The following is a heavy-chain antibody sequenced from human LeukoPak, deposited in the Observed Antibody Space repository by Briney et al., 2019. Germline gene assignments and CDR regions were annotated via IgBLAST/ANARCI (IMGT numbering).Heavy chain of an antibody. J-gene: IGHJ4*01. Sequence: PGGSLRLSCTASGFTLRNYWMHWVRQVPGKRLVWVSRISGDGSVTNYADSVQGRFTISRDNAKNILYLQINSLRSEDTAVYYGARYSSSSGGAAYYLDYWGHGTLVTVSS. CDR2: ISGDGSVT. D-gene: IGHD6-6*01. CDR3: ARYSSSSGGAAYYLDY. CDR1: GFTLRNYW. V-gene: IGHV3-74*01.